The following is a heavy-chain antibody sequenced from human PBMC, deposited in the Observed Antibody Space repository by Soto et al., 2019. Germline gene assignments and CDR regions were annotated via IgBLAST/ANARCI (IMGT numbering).Heavy chain of an antibody. D-gene: IGHD4-17*01. V-gene: IGHV3-73*02. CDR3: ATYDYGDLSIDY. J-gene: IGHJ4*02. Sequence: EVPLVESGGGLVQPGESLTLSCAATGFTFSGSAIHWVRQASGKGLEWVGRIRSKSNNYATSYAASVKGRFTISRDGSKDTAYLQMNSLKTEDTALYYCATYDYGDLSIDYWGQGTLVTVSS. CDR1: GFTFSGSA. CDR2: IRSKSNNYAT.